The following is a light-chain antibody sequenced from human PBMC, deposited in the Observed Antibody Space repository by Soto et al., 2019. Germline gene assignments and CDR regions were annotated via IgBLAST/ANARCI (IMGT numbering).Light chain of an antibody. Sequence: EIVLTQSPGTLSLSPGERATLSCRASQSVTSSFLSLYQQKPGQAPRLLIYGASGRATGIPDRFSGSGSGTDFTLTISSLEPEDFAVYYCQQYGSAPRTFGQGTKVEVK. V-gene: IGKV3-20*01. CDR3: QQYGSAPRT. J-gene: IGKJ1*01. CDR1: QSVTSSF. CDR2: GAS.